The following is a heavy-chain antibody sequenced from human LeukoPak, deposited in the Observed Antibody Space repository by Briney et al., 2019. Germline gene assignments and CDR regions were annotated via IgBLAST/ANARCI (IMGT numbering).Heavy chain of an antibody. V-gene: IGHV3-48*01. Sequence: PGGSMRLSCAASGFTFSSYSMNWVRQAPGQGLEWVSYISSSSSTIYYTDSVKGRFTISRDNAKNSLYLQMNRLRAEDTAVYYCATYWNYGYWGQGTLVTVSS. D-gene: IGHD1-7*01. CDR2: ISSSSSTI. CDR3: ATYWNYGY. CDR1: GFTFSSYS. J-gene: IGHJ4*02.